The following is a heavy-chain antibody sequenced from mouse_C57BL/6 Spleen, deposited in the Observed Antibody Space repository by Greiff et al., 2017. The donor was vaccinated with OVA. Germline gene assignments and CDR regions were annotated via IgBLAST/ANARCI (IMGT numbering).Heavy chain of an antibody. CDR2: IHPSDSDT. D-gene: IGHD1-1*01. J-gene: IGHJ4*01. CDR1: GYTFTSYW. Sequence: VQLQQPGAELVKPGASVKVSCKASGYTFTSYWMYWVKQRPGQGLEWIVRIHPSDSDTNYNQKFKGKATLTVDKSSSTAYMQLRSLTSEDSAVYYCATNDYAGYAMDYWGQGTSVTVSS. CDR3: ATNDYAGYAMDY. V-gene: IGHV1-74*01.